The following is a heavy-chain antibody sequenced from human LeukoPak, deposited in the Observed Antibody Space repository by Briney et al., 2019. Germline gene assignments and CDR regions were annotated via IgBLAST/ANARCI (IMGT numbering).Heavy chain of an antibody. D-gene: IGHD3-3*01. CDR3: ARETIITIFGGPRYYYGMDV. CDR1: GFTFTTYD. V-gene: IGHV3-21*01. J-gene: IGHJ6*02. Sequence: GGSLRLSCAASGFTFTTYDMNWVRQAPGKGLEWVSYISRDSAYMYLADSVKGRFTISRDNAKNSLYLQMNSLRGEDTAVYYCARETIITIFGGPRYYYGMDVWGQGTTVTVSS. CDR2: ISRDSAYM.